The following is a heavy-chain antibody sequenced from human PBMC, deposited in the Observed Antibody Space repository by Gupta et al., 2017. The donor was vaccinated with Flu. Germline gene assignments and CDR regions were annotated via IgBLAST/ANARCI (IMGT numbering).Heavy chain of an antibody. J-gene: IGHJ4*02. D-gene: IGHD6-19*01. V-gene: IGHV3-21*01. CDR2: ISSSSSYI. CDR3: ARAWDVTVAGTFDY. Sequence: STYGMNWVRQAPGKGLEWVSSISSSSSYIYYADSVKGRFTISRHNAKNVVYLQMNSLRAEETAVYYCARAWDVTVAGTFDYWGQGTLVTVSS. CDR1: STYG.